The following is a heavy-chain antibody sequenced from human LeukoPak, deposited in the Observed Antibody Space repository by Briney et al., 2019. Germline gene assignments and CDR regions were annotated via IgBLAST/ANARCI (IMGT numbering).Heavy chain of an antibody. V-gene: IGHV3-74*01. CDR1: GFTFTTYW. CDR3: ARDGVITFDAFDI. CDR2: INTDGTTT. Sequence: GGSLRLSCVASGFTFTTYWMHWVRQAPGKGLVWVSRINTDGTTTNYADSVKGRFTISRDNAKNSLYLQMNSLRAEDTAVYYCARDGVITFDAFDIWGQGTMVTVSS. J-gene: IGHJ3*02. D-gene: IGHD3-16*01.